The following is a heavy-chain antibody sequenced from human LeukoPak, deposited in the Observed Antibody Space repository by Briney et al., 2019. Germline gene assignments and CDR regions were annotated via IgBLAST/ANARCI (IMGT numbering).Heavy chain of an antibody. Sequence: SVKVSCKASGGTFSSYAISWVRQAPGQGLEWMGRIIPILGIANYAQKFQGRVTITADKSTSTAYMELSSLRSEDTAVYYCARGVITFGGVIVTFDYWGQGTLVTVSS. V-gene: IGHV1-69*04. CDR3: ARGVITFGGVIVTFDY. J-gene: IGHJ4*02. CDR1: GGTFSSYA. D-gene: IGHD3-16*02. CDR2: IIPILGIA.